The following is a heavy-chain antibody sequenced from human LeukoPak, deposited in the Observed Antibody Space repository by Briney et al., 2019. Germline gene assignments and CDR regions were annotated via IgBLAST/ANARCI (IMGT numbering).Heavy chain of an antibody. J-gene: IGHJ1*01. CDR3: ARGRGSSGYSRLLRHFQH. Sequence: SETLSLTCAVYGGSFSGYYWSWIRQPPGKGLEWIGEINHSGSTNYNPSLTSRVTISVDTSKNQFSLKLSSVTAADTAVYYCARGRGSSGYSRLLRHFQHWGQGTLVTVSS. CDR2: INHSGST. V-gene: IGHV4-34*01. CDR1: GGSFSGYY. D-gene: IGHD3-22*01.